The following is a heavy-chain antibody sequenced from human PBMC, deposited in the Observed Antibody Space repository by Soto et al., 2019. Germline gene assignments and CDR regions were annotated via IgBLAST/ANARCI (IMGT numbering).Heavy chain of an antibody. J-gene: IGHJ4*02. V-gene: IGHV1-69*13. CDR2: LIAMLGTP. CDR1: GGTFGSHG. Sequence: RASVKVSCKGSGGTFGSHGIAWVRQAPGQGLEWMGGLIAMLGTPTYARKVQGRATITADESLTSSYLELRSLRSEDTAVYFCARGAMANFDYWGQGTVVTVSS. D-gene: IGHD5-18*01. CDR3: ARGAMANFDY.